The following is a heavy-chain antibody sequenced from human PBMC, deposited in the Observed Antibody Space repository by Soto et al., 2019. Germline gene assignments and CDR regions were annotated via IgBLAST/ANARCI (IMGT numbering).Heavy chain of an antibody. CDR3: ARRGYYFDGTGSHAFDI. J-gene: IGHJ3*02. Sequence: EVQLLESGGGLRQPGGSLRLSCVGSGYNFNKYAVSWVRQAPGKGLEWVSAINIGGDNTFYTDSVKGRFTISRDNSKNMLYLEMNSLTAEDTAVYYCARRGYYFDGTGSHAFDIWGQGTRVTVSS. D-gene: IGHD3-22*01. CDR1: GYNFNKYA. V-gene: IGHV3-23*01. CDR2: INIGGDNT.